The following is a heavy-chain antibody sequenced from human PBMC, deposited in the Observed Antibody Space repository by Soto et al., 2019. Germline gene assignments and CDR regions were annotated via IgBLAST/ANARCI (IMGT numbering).Heavy chain of an antibody. J-gene: IGHJ6*02. CDR1: GGSISTTSYY. D-gene: IGHD3-10*01. CDR3: ARQSEYYYATGRAAPLYGMDV. CDR2: IYYSGST. Sequence: QLQLQESGPGLVMPSETLSLTCTVSGGSISTTSYYWGWIRQPPGKGLEWIGNIYYSGSTYYNPSLKSRVTVSVDTTKNQFSLKLSSVPAADTAMYYCARQSEYYYATGRAAPLYGMDVWGQGTTVTVS. V-gene: IGHV4-39*01.